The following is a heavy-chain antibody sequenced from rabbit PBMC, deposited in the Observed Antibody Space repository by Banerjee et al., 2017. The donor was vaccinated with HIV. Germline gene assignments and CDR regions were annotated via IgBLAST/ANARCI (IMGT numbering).Heavy chain of an antibody. J-gene: IGHJ4*01. D-gene: IGHD3-1*01. CDR2: IYAGYGTGT. CDR1: GFSFSSSYW. CDR3: ARDQWGVGWNFDL. V-gene: IGHV1S45*01. Sequence: QEQLEESGGDLVKPEGSLTLTCTASGFSFSSSYWICWVRQAPGKGLEWIACIYAGYGTGTYYASWAKGRFTISKTSSNTVTLQMTSLTAADTATYFCARDQWGVGWNFDLWGPGTLVTVS.